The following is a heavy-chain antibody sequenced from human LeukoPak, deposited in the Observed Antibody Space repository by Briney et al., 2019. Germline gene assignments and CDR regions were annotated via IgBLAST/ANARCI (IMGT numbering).Heavy chain of an antibody. V-gene: IGHV4-61*02. J-gene: IGHJ5*02. CDR1: GGSISSGSYY. CDR2: IYTSGST. Sequence: SQTLSLTCTVSGGSISSGSYYWSWIRQPAGKGLEWIGRIYTSGSTNYNPSLKSRVTISVDTSKNQFSLKLSSVTAADTAAYYCARWGYSGYDLSLSWFDPWGQGTLVTVSS. D-gene: IGHD5-12*01. CDR3: ARWGYSGYDLSLSWFDP.